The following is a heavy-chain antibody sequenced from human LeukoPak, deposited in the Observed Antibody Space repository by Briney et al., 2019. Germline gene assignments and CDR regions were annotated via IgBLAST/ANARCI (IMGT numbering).Heavy chain of an antibody. Sequence: EASVKVSCKASGYTFTSYYMHWVRQAPGQGLEWMGIINPSGGSTSYAQKFQGRVTMTRDMSTSTVYMELSSLRSEDTAVYYCARDLSSYPRRGGAPFDPWGQGTLVTVSS. J-gene: IGHJ5*02. CDR2: INPSGGST. V-gene: IGHV1-46*01. D-gene: IGHD1-26*01. CDR1: GYTFTSYY. CDR3: ARDLSSYPRRGGAPFDP.